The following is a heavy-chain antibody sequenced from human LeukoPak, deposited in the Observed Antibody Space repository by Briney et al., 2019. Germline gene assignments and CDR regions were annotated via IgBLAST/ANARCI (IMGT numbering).Heavy chain of an antibody. D-gene: IGHD2-15*01. V-gene: IGHV4-59*08. CDR2: MYHTGHT. Sequence: SETLSLTCNVSGGSISNYYWSWIRQPPGKGLEWIGYMYHTGHTMYNSSLKSRVTMSLDTSKNHFSLRLSSVTAADTAVYYCARHPFATPFDYWAREPWSPSPQ. J-gene: IGHJ4*02. CDR3: ARHPFATPFDY. CDR1: GGSISNYY.